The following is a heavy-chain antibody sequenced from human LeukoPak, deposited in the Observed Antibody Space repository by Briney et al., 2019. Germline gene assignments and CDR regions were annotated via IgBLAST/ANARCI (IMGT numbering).Heavy chain of an antibody. CDR2: ISSSSSYI. CDR1: GFTFSDYY. J-gene: IGHJ4*02. Sequence: GGSLRLSCAASGFTFSDYYMSWIRQAPGKGLEWVSSISSSSSYIYYADSVKGRFTISRDNAKNSLYLQMNSLRAEDTAVYYCAPLMVRGTDYWGQGTLVTVSS. V-gene: IGHV3-11*06. D-gene: IGHD3-10*01. CDR3: APLMVRGTDY.